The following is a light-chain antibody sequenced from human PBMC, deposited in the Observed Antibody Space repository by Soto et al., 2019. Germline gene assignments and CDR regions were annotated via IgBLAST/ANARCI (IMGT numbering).Light chain of an antibody. CDR3: CSYATTNTFV. Sequence: QSVLTQPASVSESPGQSITISCTGTSSDVGNYNLVSWYQQHPGKAPKVMIFEVSKRPSGVSNRFSGSKSGSTASLTVSGLQAEDEADYYCCSYATTNTFVFGGGTKLTVL. V-gene: IGLV2-23*02. CDR2: EVS. CDR1: SSDVGNYNL. J-gene: IGLJ2*01.